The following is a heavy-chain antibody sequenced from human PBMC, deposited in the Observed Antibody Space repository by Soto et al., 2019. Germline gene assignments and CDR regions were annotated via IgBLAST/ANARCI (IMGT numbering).Heavy chain of an antibody. CDR2: ISWNSGSI. V-gene: IGHV3-9*01. Sequence: GGSLRLSCAASGFTFDDYAMHWVRQAPGKGLEWVSGISWNSGSIGYADSVKGRFTISRDNAKNSLYLQMNSLRAEDTALYYCAKGPLRYCSSTSCYGVVDYFDYWGQGTLVTVSS. J-gene: IGHJ4*02. CDR1: GFTFDDYA. CDR3: AKGPLRYCSSTSCYGVVDYFDY. D-gene: IGHD2-2*01.